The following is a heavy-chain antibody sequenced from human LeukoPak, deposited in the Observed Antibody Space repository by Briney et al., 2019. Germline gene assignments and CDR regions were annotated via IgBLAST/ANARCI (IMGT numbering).Heavy chain of an antibody. D-gene: IGHD6-19*01. CDR3: ARRSAVAGFDY. J-gene: IGHJ4*02. Sequence: SETLSLTCTVSGGSINSDTSYWGWIRQPPGKGLEWIAGIYYSGSTYCNPSLKSRVTISIDTSKNQFSLKLSSVTAADTAVYYCARRSAVAGFDYWGQGTLVTVSS. CDR2: IYYSGST. V-gene: IGHV4-39*01. CDR1: GGSINSDTSY.